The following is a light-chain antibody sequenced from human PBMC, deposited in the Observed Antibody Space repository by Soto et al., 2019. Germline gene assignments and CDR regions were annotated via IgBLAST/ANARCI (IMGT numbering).Light chain of an antibody. V-gene: IGKV3-20*01. Sequence: EIVLTQSPGTLSLSPGERATLSCRASQSVSSSYLAWYQQKPGQAPRLLLCGASSRATGIPDRFSGSGSGTDFTLTISRLEPEDFAVYYCQQYGSSPLTFGQGTKVEIK. J-gene: IGKJ1*01. CDR3: QQYGSSPLT. CDR2: GAS. CDR1: QSVSSSY.